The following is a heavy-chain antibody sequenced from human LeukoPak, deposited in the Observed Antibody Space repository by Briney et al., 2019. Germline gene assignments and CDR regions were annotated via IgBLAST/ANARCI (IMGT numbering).Heavy chain of an antibody. J-gene: IGHJ4*02. CDR2: IYQSGST. CDR3: ARGDDTGGSYHVGHY. Sequence: PSETLSLTCTVSGGSISSGGYYWTWIRQPPGKGLEWIGYIYQSGSTYYNPSLKSRVTMSVDRSKNQFSLKLSSVTAADTAVYYCARGDDTGGSYHVGHYWGQGTLVTVSS. V-gene: IGHV4-30-2*01. CDR1: GGSISSGGYY. D-gene: IGHD3-22*01.